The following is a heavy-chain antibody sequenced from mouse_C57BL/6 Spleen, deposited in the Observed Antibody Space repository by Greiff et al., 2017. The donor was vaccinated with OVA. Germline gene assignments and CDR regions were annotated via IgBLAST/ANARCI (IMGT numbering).Heavy chain of an antibody. CDR3: ARGGLGRGYYFDY. D-gene: IGHD4-1*01. J-gene: IGHJ2*01. CDR2: INPGSGGT. CDR1: GYAFTNYL. V-gene: IGHV1-54*01. Sequence: VQLQESGAELVRPGTSVKVSCKASGYAFTNYLIEWVKQRPGQGLEWIGVINPGSGGTNYNEKFKGKATLTADKSSSTAYMQLSSLTSEDSAVYFCARGGLGRGYYFDYWGQGTTLTVSS.